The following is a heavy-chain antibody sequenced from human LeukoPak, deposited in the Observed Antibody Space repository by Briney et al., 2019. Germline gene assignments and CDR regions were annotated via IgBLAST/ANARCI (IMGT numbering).Heavy chain of an antibody. Sequence: PSETLSLTCTVSGGSLSSHYWSWIRQPPGKGLEWIGYIYHTGSPKYNPSLRSRVTISVDTSKNQISLKLSSVTAADTAVYYCAKELYYQGSGVLFDPWGQGTQVDVSS. CDR2: IYHTGSP. CDR1: GGSLSSHY. CDR3: AKELYYQGSGVLFDP. J-gene: IGHJ5*02. V-gene: IGHV4-59*11. D-gene: IGHD3-10*01.